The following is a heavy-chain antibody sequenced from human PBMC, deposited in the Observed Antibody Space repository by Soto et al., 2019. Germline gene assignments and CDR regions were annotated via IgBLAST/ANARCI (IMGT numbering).Heavy chain of an antibody. V-gene: IGHV4-39*01. J-gene: IGHJ4*02. D-gene: IGHD3-22*01. CDR1: GFSISSSSYY. CDR3: AKHSSGYYKYYFDY. Sequence: XETLSLTCTVAGFSISSSSYYWGWIRQPPGKGLEWIGSIYYSGSTYYNPSLKSRVTISVDTSKNQFSLKLSSVTAADTAVYYCAKHSSGYYKYYFDYWGQGTLVTVSS. CDR2: IYYSGST.